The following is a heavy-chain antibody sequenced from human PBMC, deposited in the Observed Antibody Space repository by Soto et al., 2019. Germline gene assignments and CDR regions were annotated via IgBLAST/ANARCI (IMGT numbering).Heavy chain of an antibody. D-gene: IGHD1-1*01. V-gene: IGHV4-59*01. CDR1: GGSIRNYY. CDR3: ARVPAPGNSYYYYYMDV. CDR2: IYYSGST. J-gene: IGHJ6*03. Sequence: SETLSLTCTVSGGSIRNYYWSWLRQPPGKGLEYIGYIYYSGSTKYNPSLKSRVTISVDTTKNQFSLKLSSVTAADTAVYYCARVPAPGNSYYYYYMDVWGKGTTVTVSS.